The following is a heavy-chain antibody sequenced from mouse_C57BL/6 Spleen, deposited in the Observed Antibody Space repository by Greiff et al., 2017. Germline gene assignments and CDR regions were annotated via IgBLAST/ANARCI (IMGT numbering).Heavy chain of an antibody. CDR3: ARGGYGTSWFAY. CDR2: IYPGSGST. CDR1: GYTFTSYW. V-gene: IGHV1-55*01. J-gene: IGHJ3*01. D-gene: IGHD1-1*01. Sequence: VQLQQSGAELVKPGASVKMSCKASGYTFTSYWITWVKQRPGQGLEWIGDIYPGSGSTNYNEKFKSKATLTVDTSSSTAYMQLSSLTSEDSAVYYCARGGYGTSWFAYWGQGTLVTVSA.